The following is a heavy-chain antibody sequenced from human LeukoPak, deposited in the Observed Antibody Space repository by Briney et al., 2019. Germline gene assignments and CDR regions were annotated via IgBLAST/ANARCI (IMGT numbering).Heavy chain of an antibody. V-gene: IGHV4-59*01. J-gene: IGHJ3*02. D-gene: IGHD4-23*01. CDR3: ARDVGGNYAFDI. Sequence: PSEALSLTCTVSGGSISSYYWSWIRQPPGKGLEWIGYIYYSGNTNYNPSLKSRVTTSVDTSKNQFSLKLSSVTAADTAVYYCARDVGGNYAFDIWGQGTMVTVSS. CDR2: IYYSGNT. CDR1: GGSISSYY.